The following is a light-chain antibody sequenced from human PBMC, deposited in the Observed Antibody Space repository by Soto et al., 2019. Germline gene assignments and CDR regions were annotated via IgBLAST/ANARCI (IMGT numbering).Light chain of an antibody. V-gene: IGKV3-20*01. CDR1: QSVSSSY. CDR3: QHYGSSPTWA. Sequence: EIVLTQSPGTLSLSPGERATLSCRASQSVSSSYLAWYQQKPGQAPRLLIYGASSRATGIPDRFSGSGSGTDFTLTISRLEPEDFAVYYCQHYGSSPTWAFGHGNKVEIK. J-gene: IGKJ1*01. CDR2: GAS.